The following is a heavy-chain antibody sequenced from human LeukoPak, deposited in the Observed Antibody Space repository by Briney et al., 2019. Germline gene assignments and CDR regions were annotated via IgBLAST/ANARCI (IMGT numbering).Heavy chain of an antibody. V-gene: IGHV3-43*01. D-gene: IGHD2-2*01. CDR1: GFTFDDYT. J-gene: IGHJ5*01. CDR2: LTWDGGRT. Sequence: HSGGSLRLSCAASGFTFDDYTMHWVRQAPGKGLEWVSLLTWDGGRTYYAGSVKGRFTISRDNSKNTLYLQMNSLRTEDTALYYCARTPQKYCGSTSCFNWFDSWGQGTLVTVSS. CDR3: ARTPQKYCGSTSCFNWFDS.